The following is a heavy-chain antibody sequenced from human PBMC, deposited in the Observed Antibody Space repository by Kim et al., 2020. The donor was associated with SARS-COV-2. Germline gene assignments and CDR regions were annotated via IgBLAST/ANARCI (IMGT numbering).Heavy chain of an antibody. J-gene: IGHJ4*02. V-gene: IGHV1-2*02. Sequence: ASVKVSCKASGYTFTDYYIHWVRQAPGQGLEWMGWINPYSGDTNYEQKFQGRVTMTRDTSISTPYVELSSLRSDDTAVYYCARSAHFWSGHYLDFWGQGT. CDR3: ARSAHFWSGHYLDF. D-gene: IGHD3-3*01. CDR2: INPYSGDT. CDR1: GYTFTDYY.